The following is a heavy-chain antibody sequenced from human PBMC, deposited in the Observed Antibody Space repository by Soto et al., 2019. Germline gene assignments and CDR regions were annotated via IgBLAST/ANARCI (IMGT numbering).Heavy chain of an antibody. Sequence: ETLSLTCTISGGSISSDFWTWIRQPAGKGLEFIGRISSGVINYNPSLRSRATMSIDTSKNEFSVRLSSVSAADTAVYYCAKWSRQLGGWGLDPWGQGTLVTVSS. CDR2: ISSGVI. CDR1: GGSISSDF. CDR3: AKWSRQLGGWGLDP. V-gene: IGHV4-4*07. D-gene: IGHD6-6*01. J-gene: IGHJ5*02.